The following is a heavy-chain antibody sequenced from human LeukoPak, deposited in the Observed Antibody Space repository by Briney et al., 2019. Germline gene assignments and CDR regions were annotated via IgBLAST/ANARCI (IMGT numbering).Heavy chain of an antibody. J-gene: IGHJ3*02. CDR1: GYTFTSYY. Sequence: ASVKVSCKASGYTFTSYYMHWVRQAPGQGLEWTGLINPGGDNTNYAQNFQGRVTMTRDTSTSTVYMELSSLRSEDTAIYYCARIRDGYNDAYDIWGQGTVVTVPS. V-gene: IGHV1-46*01. CDR2: INPGGDNT. D-gene: IGHD5-24*01. CDR3: ARIRDGYNDAYDI.